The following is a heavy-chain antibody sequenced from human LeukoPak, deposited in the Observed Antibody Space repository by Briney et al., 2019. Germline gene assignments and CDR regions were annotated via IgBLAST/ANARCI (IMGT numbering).Heavy chain of an antibody. V-gene: IGHV4-59*12. D-gene: IGHD2-15*01. CDR2: IYNSGST. CDR3: AVKVVGPGYFQH. Sequence: PSETLSLTCTVSGGSISSYYWSWIRQPPGKGLEWIGYIYNSGSTNYNPSLKSRVTISIDTSKKQFSLKLSSVTAADTAVYYCAVKVVGPGYFQHWGQGTLVTVSS. J-gene: IGHJ1*01. CDR1: GGSISSYY.